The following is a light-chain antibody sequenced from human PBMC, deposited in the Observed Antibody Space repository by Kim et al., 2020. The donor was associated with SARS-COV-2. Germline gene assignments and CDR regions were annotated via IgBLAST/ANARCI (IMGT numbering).Light chain of an antibody. CDR1: SSNIRNNY. CDR2: DNN. CDR3: GTWDSSLSAYV. Sequence: GQEVTVSWSGSSSNIRNNYVSWYQQLPGTAPKLLIYDNNKRPSGIPDRFSGSKSGTSATLGITGLQTGDEADYYCGTWDSSLSAYVFGTGTKVTVL. V-gene: IGLV1-51*01. J-gene: IGLJ1*01.